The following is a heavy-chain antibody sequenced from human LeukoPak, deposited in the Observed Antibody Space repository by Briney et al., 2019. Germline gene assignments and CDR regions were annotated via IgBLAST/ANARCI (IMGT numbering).Heavy chain of an antibody. Sequence: GGSLRLSCAASGFTFSSYGMHWVRQAPGKGLEWVAFIQYDGNNKYYADSVKGRFTISRDNSKNTLYLQVNSLRAEDTAVYYCAKDVWHCSGLGYWGQGTLVTVSS. CDR3: AKDVWHCSGLGY. CDR2: IQYDGNNK. D-gene: IGHD6-19*01. V-gene: IGHV3-30*02. CDR1: GFTFSSYG. J-gene: IGHJ4*02.